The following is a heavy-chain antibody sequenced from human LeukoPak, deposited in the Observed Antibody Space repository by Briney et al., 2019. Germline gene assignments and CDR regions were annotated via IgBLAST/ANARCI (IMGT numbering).Heavy chain of an antibody. Sequence: SETLSLTCAVYGGSFSGYYWSWIRQPPGKGLEWIGEIYQSGSTNYNPSLKSRVTISIDKSKNQFSLKLSSVTAADTAVYYCGRGESDYWGQGTLVTVSS. CDR3: GRGESDY. CDR2: IYQSGST. V-gene: IGHV4-34*01. J-gene: IGHJ4*02. CDR1: GGSFSGYY.